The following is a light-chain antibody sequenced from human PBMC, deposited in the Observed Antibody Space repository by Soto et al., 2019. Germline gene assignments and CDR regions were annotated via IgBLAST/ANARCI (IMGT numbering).Light chain of an antibody. CDR3: AAWDDSLNGLL. Sequence: QSVLTQPPSVSGAPGQSVTVSCSGDSSSIGAGYAVSWYQHSPGTAPRLLIYGNRNRPSGVPDRFSGSKSGTSASLAISGLQSEDEADYYCAAWDDSLNGLLFGGGTKLTVL. V-gene: IGLV1-40*01. CDR1: SSSIGAGYA. CDR2: GNR. J-gene: IGLJ2*01.